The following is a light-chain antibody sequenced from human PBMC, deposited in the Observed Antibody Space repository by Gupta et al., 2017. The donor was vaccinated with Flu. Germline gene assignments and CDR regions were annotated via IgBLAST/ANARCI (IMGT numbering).Light chain of an antibody. Sequence: VFTHSPATLSFSPGERATLSCRASQSVGTYLAWYQQKPGQTPRLLIYDASNRATGVPARFSGSGSGTDFTLTISSLEPEDFAVYYCQKRSNWPPYTFGQGTRLEIK. V-gene: IGKV3-11*01. J-gene: IGKJ2*01. CDR2: DAS. CDR3: QKRSNWPPYT. CDR1: QSVGTY.